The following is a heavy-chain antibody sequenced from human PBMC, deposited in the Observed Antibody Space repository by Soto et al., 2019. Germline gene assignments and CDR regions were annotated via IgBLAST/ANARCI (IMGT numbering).Heavy chain of an antibody. CDR3: AQIAAAGTLFDY. D-gene: IGHD6-13*01. V-gene: IGHV1-2*02. Sequence: ASVKVSCKASGYTFTGYYMHWVRQAPGQGLEWMGWINPNSGGTNYAQKFQGRVTMTRDPSISTAYMELSRLRSDDTAVYYCAQIAAAGTLFDYWGQGTLVTVSS. CDR2: INPNSGGT. CDR1: GYTFTGYY. J-gene: IGHJ4*02.